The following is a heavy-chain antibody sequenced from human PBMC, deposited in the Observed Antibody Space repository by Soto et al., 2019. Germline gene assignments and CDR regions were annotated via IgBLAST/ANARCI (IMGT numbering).Heavy chain of an antibody. J-gene: IGHJ6*02. D-gene: IGHD2-8*02. CDR3: ARDHLILTACDFFYGSDG. V-gene: IGHV3-7*03. CDR1: GFTFSTYS. CDR2: IPQDGVDG. Sequence: GGSLRPSCEVSGFTFSTYSMSWVRQSPGKALEWVAKIPQDGVDGHYADSVKGRFTISRDNGKNSLYLQLNNLRAEDTAVYYCARDHLILTACDFFYGSDGWGRGATVTVAS.